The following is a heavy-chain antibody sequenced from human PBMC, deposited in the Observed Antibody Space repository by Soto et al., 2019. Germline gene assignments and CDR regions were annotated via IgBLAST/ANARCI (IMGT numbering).Heavy chain of an antibody. D-gene: IGHD2-2*01. V-gene: IGHV5-51*01. CDR1: GYSFTSYW. J-gene: IGHJ6*02. CDR2: IYPGDSDT. Sequence: RGESLKISCKGSGYSFTSYWIGWVRQMPGKGLEWMGIIYPGDSDTRYSPSFQGQVTISADKSISTAYLQWSSLKASDTAMYYCARSDCSSTSCYEPYYYYGMDVWGQGTTVTVSS. CDR3: ARSDCSSTSCYEPYYYYGMDV.